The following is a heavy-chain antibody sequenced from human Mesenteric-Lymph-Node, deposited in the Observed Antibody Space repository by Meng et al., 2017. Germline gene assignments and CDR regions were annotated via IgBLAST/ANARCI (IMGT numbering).Heavy chain of an antibody. J-gene: IGHJ4*02. CDR3: ARDRESMVRGVIIPYYFDY. D-gene: IGHD3-10*01. Sequence: GGSLRLSCAASGFTVSSNYMSWVRQAPGKGLEWVSVIYSGGSTYYADSVKGRFTISRDNSKNTLYLQMNSLRAEDTAVYYCARDRESMVRGVIIPYYFDYWGQGTLVTVSS. CDR2: IYSGGST. CDR1: GFTVSSNY. V-gene: IGHV3-53*01.